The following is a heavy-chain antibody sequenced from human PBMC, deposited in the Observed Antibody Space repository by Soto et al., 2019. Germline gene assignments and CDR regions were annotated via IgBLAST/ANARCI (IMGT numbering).Heavy chain of an antibody. Sequence: GASVKVSCKASGGTFSSYAISWVRQAPGQGLEWMGGIIPIFGTANYAQKFQGRVTITADESTSTAYMELSSLRSEDTAVYYCARDISTGSWSGYYLSENWFDPWGQGTLVTVSS. CDR1: GGTFSSYA. V-gene: IGHV1-69*13. J-gene: IGHJ5*02. CDR3: ARDISTGSWSGYYLSENWFDP. CDR2: IIPIFGTA. D-gene: IGHD3-3*01.